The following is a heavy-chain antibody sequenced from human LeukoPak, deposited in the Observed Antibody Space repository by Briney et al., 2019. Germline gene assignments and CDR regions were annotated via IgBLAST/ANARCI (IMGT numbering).Heavy chain of an antibody. J-gene: IGHJ4*02. V-gene: IGHV4-4*07. CDR3: ARAGDSSGYYWVFDY. Sequence: PSETLSLTCTVSGGSIGSYYWSWIRQPAGKGLEWIGRIYSSGSTNYNPSLKSRLSMSVDTSKNQFSLRLSSVTAADTAVYYCARAGDSSGYYWVFDYWGQGTLVTVSS. CDR1: GGSIGSYY. CDR2: IYSSGST. D-gene: IGHD3-22*01.